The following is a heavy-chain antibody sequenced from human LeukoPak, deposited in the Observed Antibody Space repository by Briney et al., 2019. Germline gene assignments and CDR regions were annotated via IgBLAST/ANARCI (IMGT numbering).Heavy chain of an antibody. CDR2: ISYDGSTK. CDR1: GFTFSDYG. Sequence: PGGSLRLSCAASGFTFSDYGMHWVRQAPGKGLEWVAVISYDGSTKYYADSVKGRFTISRDNSKNTLYLQMNSLRAEDTAVYYCAKTQDIVVVPAAKGYFQHWGQGTLVTVSS. CDR3: AKTQDIVVVPAAKGYFQH. D-gene: IGHD2-2*01. V-gene: IGHV3-30*18. J-gene: IGHJ1*01.